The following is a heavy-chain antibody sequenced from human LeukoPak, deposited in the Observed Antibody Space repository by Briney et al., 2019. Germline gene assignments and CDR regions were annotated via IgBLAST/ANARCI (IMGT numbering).Heavy chain of an antibody. J-gene: IGHJ6*04. V-gene: IGHV3-48*03. D-gene: IGHD3-10*02. CDR1: GFTFSSYE. CDR3: AELGITMIGGV. Sequence: GGSLRLSCAASGFTFSSYEMNWVRQAPGKGLEWVSYISSSGSTIYYADSVEGRFTISRDNAKNSLYLQMNSLRAEDTAVYYCAELGITMIGGVWGKGTTVTISS. CDR2: ISSSGSTI.